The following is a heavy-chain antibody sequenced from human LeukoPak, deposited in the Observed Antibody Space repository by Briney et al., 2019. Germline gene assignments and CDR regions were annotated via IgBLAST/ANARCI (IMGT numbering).Heavy chain of an antibody. Sequence: SETLSLTCTVSGYSISSGYYWGWIRQPPGKGLEWIGSIYHSGSTYYNPSLKSRVTISVDTSKNQFSLKLSSVTAADTAVYYCARTYGSGSYYNRGFDYWGQGTLVTVSS. CDR2: IYHSGST. V-gene: IGHV4-38-2*02. D-gene: IGHD3-10*01. J-gene: IGHJ4*02. CDR1: GYSISSGYY. CDR3: ARTYGSGSYYNRGFDY.